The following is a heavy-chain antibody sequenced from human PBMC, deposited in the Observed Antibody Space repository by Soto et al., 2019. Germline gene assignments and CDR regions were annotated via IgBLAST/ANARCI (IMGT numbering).Heavy chain of an antibody. V-gene: IGHV3-21*01. CDR2: ISSSSSYI. Sequence: GGSLRLSCAASGFTFSSYSMNWVRQAPGKGLEWVSSISSSSSYIYYADSVKGRFTISRDNAKNSLYLQMNSLRAEDTAVYYCARWPIPPYYYYYYGMDVWGQGTTVTVSS. CDR3: ARWPIPPYYYYYYGMDV. CDR1: GFTFSSYS. J-gene: IGHJ6*02.